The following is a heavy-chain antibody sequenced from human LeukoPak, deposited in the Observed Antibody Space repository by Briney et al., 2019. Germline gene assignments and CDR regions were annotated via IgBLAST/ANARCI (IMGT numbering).Heavy chain of an antibody. J-gene: IGHJ4*02. D-gene: IGHD1-1*01. CDR1: GFTFSSYA. V-gene: IGHV3-23*01. CDR3: ARGNQRVLDY. CDR2: IRYSGADT. Sequence: QPGGSLRLSCEASGFTFSSYAMSWVRPAPGKGLEWVSLIRYSGADTYYADSVKGRFTISRDNSKNTLYLQMNSLRAEDGAMYYCARGNQRVLDYWGQGTLVTVSS.